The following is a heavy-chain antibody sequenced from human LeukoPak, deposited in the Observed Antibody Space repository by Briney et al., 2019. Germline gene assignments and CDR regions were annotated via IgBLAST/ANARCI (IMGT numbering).Heavy chain of an antibody. V-gene: IGHV4-59*01. J-gene: IGHJ4*02. Sequence: SETLSLTCIVSGGSLSGYYWTWIRQPPGKGLEWIAYILYSGSTNYNPSLKSRVTISVDTSKNQFSLKLNSVTAADTAVYYCARLRGNYFPDYWGQGTLVTVSS. CDR2: ILYSGST. D-gene: IGHD4-11*01. CDR1: GGSLSGYY. CDR3: ARLRGNYFPDY.